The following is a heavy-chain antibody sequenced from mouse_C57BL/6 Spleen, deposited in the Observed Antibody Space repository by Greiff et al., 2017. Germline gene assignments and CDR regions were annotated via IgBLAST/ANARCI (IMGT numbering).Heavy chain of an antibody. J-gene: IGHJ3*01. V-gene: IGHV1-15*01. Sequence: VQVVESGAELVRPGASVTLSCKASGYTFTDYEMHWVKQTPVHGLEWIGAIDPETGGTAYNQKFKGKAILTADKSSSTAYMELRSLTSEDSAVYYCTSYYAWAYWGQGTLVTVSA. CDR3: TSYYAWAY. CDR1: GYTFTDYE. D-gene: IGHD1-1*01. CDR2: IDPETGGT.